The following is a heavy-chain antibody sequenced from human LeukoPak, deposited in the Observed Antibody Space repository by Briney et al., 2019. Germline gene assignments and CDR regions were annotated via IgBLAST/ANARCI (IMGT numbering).Heavy chain of an antibody. J-gene: IGHJ4*02. V-gene: IGHV3-23*01. CDR2: ISGSGGST. D-gene: IGHD2-15*01. Sequence: PGGSLRLSCAASGFTFSSYAMSWVRQAPGKGLEWVSAISGSGGSTYYADSVKGRFTISRDNSKNTLYLQMNSLRAEDTAVYYCANHILGYCSGGSCANFDHWGQGTLVTASS. CDR3: ANHILGYCSGGSCANFDH. CDR1: GFTFSSYA.